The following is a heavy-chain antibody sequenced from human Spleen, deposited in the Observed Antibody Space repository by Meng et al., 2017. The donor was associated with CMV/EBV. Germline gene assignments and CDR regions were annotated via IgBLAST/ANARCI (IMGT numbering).Heavy chain of an antibody. CDR1: GFTFDDYG. D-gene: IGHD1-26*01. CDR3: AKDLGRWEWEPAGIQH. CDR2: FYSGGSST. Sequence: GGSLRLSCAASGFTFDDYGMSWVRQAPGKGLEWVSIFYSGGSSTYYADSVKGRFIISRDNSKNTLYLQMTSLRAEDTAVYYCAKDLGRWEWEPAGIQHWGQGTLVTVSS. V-gene: IGHV3-23*03. J-gene: IGHJ1*01.